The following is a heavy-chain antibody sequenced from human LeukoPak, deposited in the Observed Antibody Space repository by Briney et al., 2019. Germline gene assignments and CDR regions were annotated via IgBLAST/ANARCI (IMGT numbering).Heavy chain of an antibody. Sequence: GSLRLSCAAPGFTFSSYAMSWVRQAPGKGLEWVSAISGSGGSTYYADSVKGRFTISRDNSKNTLYLQMNSLRAEDTAVYYCAKDRSGDYYFDYWGQGTLVTVSS. CDR3: AKDRSGDYYFDY. J-gene: IGHJ4*02. V-gene: IGHV3-23*01. CDR1: GFTFSSYA. CDR2: ISGSGGST. D-gene: IGHD4-17*01.